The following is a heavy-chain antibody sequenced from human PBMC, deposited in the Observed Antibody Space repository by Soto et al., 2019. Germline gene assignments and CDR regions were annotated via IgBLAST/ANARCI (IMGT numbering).Heavy chain of an antibody. J-gene: IGHJ5*02. V-gene: IGHV1-69*13. CDR3: ARVGYYDSSGYYPSNWFDP. CDR2: IIPIFGTA. D-gene: IGHD3-22*01. Sequence: SVKVSFKASGGTFSSYAISWLRQAPGQGLEWMGGIIPIFGTANYAQKFQGRVTITADESTSTAYMELSSLGSEDTAVYYCARVGYYDSSGYYPSNWFDPWGQGTLVTVSS. CDR1: GGTFSSYA.